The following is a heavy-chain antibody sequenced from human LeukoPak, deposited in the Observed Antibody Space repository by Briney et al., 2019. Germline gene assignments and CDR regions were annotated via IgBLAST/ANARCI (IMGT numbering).Heavy chain of an antibody. Sequence: GASVKVSCKASGYTFTSYGISWVRQAPGQGLEWMGWISAYNGNTNYAQKLQGRVTMTTDTSTSTAYMELRSLRSDDTAVYYCARDGYGKAAAGTRRDYGMDVWGQGTTVTVSS. D-gene: IGHD6-13*01. CDR2: ISAYNGNT. V-gene: IGHV1-18*01. CDR3: ARDGYGKAAAGTRRDYGMDV. CDR1: GYTFTSYG. J-gene: IGHJ6*02.